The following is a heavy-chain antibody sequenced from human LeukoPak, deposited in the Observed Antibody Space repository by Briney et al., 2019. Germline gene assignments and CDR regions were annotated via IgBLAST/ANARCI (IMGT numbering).Heavy chain of an antibody. J-gene: IGHJ5*02. CDR2: ISSSGTTI. V-gene: IGHV3-11*04. D-gene: IGHD5-12*01. Sequence: GGSLRLSCAASGFTFSDYYMSWIRQAPGKGLDWVSFISSSGTTIYYADSVKGRFTISRDNAKNSLYLQMNSLRPDDTAVYYCSRDRLGGLDLWGQGTLVTVSS. CDR3: SRDRLGGLDL. CDR1: GFTFSDYY.